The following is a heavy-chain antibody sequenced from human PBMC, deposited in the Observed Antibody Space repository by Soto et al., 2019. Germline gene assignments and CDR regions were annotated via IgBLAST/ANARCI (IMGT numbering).Heavy chain of an antibody. D-gene: IGHD6-25*01. J-gene: IGHJ4*02. CDR2: ISGSGGSTI. V-gene: IGHV3-23*01. Sequence: GGSLRLSCAASGFTFSSYAMSWVRQAPGKGLEWVSAISGSGGSTIYYADSVRGRFTVSRDNAKYSLFLQMTALRAEDRAMYFCAAVAFGYHSHSAYWGRGALVTVSS. CDR1: GFTFSSYA. CDR3: AAVAFGYHSHSAY.